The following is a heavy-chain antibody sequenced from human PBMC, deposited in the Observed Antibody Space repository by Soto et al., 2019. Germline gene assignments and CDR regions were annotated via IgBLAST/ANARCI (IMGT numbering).Heavy chain of an antibody. J-gene: IGHJ4*02. Sequence: GWSLRLSCAASGFRCGAAGGNCVGKAPGKGVDWIGRIKSKAGSRAADYAAHVQGRFTILRDNSKNTLYLQMNSLKTEDTGVYYCTHQGDYYARLASWGQGTLVTVSS. CDR1: GFRCGAAG. CDR2: IKSKAGSRAA. CDR3: THQGDYYARLAS. V-gene: IGHV3-15*07. D-gene: IGHD3-10*01.